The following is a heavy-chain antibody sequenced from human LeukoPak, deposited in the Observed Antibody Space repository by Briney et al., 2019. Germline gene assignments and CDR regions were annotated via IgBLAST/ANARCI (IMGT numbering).Heavy chain of an antibody. CDR3: ARDFSSWYERPHTGFDY. J-gene: IGHJ4*02. V-gene: IGHV4-61*01. Sequence: SETLSLTCTVSGFSVTTDSYCWGWIRQPPGKGLEWIGYDYCGGNTNYDPSLKRRVTISVDTSKNQFSLTLTSVTAADTAVYFCARDFSSWYERPHTGFDYWGQGTLVTVSS. CDR2: DYCGGNT. CDR1: GFSVTTDSYC. D-gene: IGHD6-13*01.